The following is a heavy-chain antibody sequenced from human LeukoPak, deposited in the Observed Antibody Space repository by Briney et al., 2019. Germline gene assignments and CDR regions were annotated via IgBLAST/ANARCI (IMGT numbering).Heavy chain of an antibody. V-gene: IGHV1-46*01. CDR2: INPGDGGT. Sequence: ASVKVSCKASGYTFTSHYVHWVRQAPGQGLEWMGIINPGDGGTKYARNYQGRVTMTRDTSTSTVYMELTSLRSEDTAVYYCARADGDFDYWGQGTLVTVSS. J-gene: IGHJ4*02. CDR3: ARADGDFDY. CDR1: GYTFTSHY. D-gene: IGHD3-10*01.